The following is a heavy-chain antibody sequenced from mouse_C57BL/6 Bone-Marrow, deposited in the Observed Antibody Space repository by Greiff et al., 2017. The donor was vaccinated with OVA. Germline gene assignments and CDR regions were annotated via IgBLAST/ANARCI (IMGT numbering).Heavy chain of an antibody. D-gene: IGHD2-5*01. CDR1: GYTFTSYW. CDR2: IHPNSGSN. V-gene: IGHV1-64*01. J-gene: IGHJ2*01. Sequence: QVQLQQSGAELVKPGASVKLSCKASGYTFTSYWMHWVKQRPGQGLEWIGMIHPNSGSNNYNEKFKSKATLTVDKSSSTAYMQLSSLTSEDSAVYYCARRSNYVYFDYWGQGTTLTVSS. CDR3: ARRSNYVYFDY.